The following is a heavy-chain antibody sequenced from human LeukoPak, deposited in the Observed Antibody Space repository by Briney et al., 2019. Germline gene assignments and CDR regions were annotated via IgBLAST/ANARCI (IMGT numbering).Heavy chain of an antibody. V-gene: IGHV4-39*01. D-gene: IGHD5-12*01. Sequence: SETLSLTCTVSGDSIGSNSYYWGWIRQPPGKGLEWIASIYLTGSTYYNPSLKSRVTISTDTSKNQLSLRLSSVTAADTAVYYCASYRGYSGYDAPSYFDSWGQGTLVTVSS. CDR3: ASYRGYSGYDAPSYFDS. CDR2: IYLTGST. J-gene: IGHJ4*02. CDR1: GDSIGSNSYY.